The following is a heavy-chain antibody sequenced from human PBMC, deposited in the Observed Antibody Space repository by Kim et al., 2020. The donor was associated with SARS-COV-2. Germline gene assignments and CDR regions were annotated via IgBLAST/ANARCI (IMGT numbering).Heavy chain of an antibody. V-gene: IGHV1-24*01. CDR2: FDPEDGET. CDR3: ATGYTSVGGDY. J-gene: IGHJ4*02. Sequence: ASVKVSCKVSGYALTDLSIHWVRQAPGKGLEWMGGFDPEDGETIFAQKFQGRVTMTEDTSTDTAYMELSSLRSEDTAVYFCATGYTSVGGDYWGQGSLVTVSS. CDR1: GYALTDLS. D-gene: IGHD2-15*01.